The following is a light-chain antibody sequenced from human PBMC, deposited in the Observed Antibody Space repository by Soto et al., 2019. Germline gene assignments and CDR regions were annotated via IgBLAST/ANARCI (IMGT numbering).Light chain of an antibody. V-gene: IGKV3-20*01. Sequence: DIVLTQSPGTLSVSQGERATLSCRASQTVRSSYLAWYQQRPGQAPRLLIYGASGRATGIPDRFIGSGSGTDFTLTISRLEAEDFAVYFCQQYGTSPITFGQGTRLEIK. J-gene: IGKJ5*01. CDR1: QTVRSSY. CDR2: GAS. CDR3: QQYGTSPIT.